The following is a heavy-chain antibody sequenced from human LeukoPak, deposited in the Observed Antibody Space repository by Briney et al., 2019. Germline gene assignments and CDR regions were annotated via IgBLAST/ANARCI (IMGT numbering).Heavy chain of an antibody. CDR2: LYISGST. CDR3: ARDLSGTLYFDY. D-gene: IGHD1-14*01. J-gene: IGHJ4*02. Sequence: SETLSLTCTVSGASISSYYYNWIRQTAGRGLEWIGRLYISGSTDYNPSLKSRVTISVDTSNNQFSLNLNSVTAADTAVYFCARDLSGTLYFDYWGQGVLVTVSS. V-gene: IGHV4-4*07. CDR1: GASISSYY.